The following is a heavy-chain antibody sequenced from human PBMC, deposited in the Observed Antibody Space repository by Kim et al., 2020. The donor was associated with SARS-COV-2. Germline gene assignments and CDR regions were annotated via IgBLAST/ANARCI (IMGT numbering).Heavy chain of an antibody. J-gene: IGHJ4*02. Sequence: ASVKVSCKASGYTFTSYYMHWVRQAPGQGLEWMGIINPSGGSTIYAQKFQGRVTMTRDTSTSTVYMELSSLRSEDTAVYYCAREGGYSEGGGNSAAPYFDYWGQGTLVTVSS. CDR1: GYTFTSYY. CDR3: AREGGYSEGGGNSAAPYFDY. CDR2: INPSGGST. D-gene: IGHD2-21*02. V-gene: IGHV1-46*01.